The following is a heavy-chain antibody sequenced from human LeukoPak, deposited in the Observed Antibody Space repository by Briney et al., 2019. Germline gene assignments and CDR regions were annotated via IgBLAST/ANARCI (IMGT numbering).Heavy chain of an antibody. CDR2: IYTSGST. J-gene: IGHJ6*03. D-gene: IGHD4-23*01. CDR3: ARVRGRWQVDKGYYYMDV. Sequence: SETLSLTCTVSGGSISSGSYYWSWIRQPAGKGLEWIGRIYTSGSTNYNPSLKSRVTISVDTSKNQFSLKLSSVTAADTAVYYCARVRGRWQVDKGYYYMDVWGKGTTVTVSS. V-gene: IGHV4-61*02. CDR1: GGSISSGSYY.